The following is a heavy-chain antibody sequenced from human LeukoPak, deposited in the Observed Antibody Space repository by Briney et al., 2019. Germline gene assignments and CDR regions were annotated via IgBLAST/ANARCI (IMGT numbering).Heavy chain of an antibody. Sequence: GGSLRLSCAASGFTFSSYWMSWVRQAPGKGLEWVANIKQDGSEKYYVDSVKGRFTISRDNAKNTLYLQTNSLRAEDTAVYYCARDSGSGSYSGYWGLGTLVTVSS. CDR3: ARDSGSGSYSGY. J-gene: IGHJ4*02. D-gene: IGHD3-10*01. V-gene: IGHV3-7*01. CDR1: GFTFSSYW. CDR2: IKQDGSEK.